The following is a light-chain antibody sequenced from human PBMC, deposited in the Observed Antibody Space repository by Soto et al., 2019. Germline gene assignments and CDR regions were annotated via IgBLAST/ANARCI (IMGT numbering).Light chain of an antibody. CDR3: ATWDGSLSGVV. Sequence: QSVLTQPPSASGTPGQMVTISCSGSSSNIERNSVYWYQQLPGTAPKLLIYRNNQRPSGVPDRFSGSKSGTSASLAISGLRYEDGADYYCATWDGSLSGVVFGGGTKLTVL. V-gene: IGLV1-47*01. J-gene: IGLJ2*01. CDR1: SSNIERNS. CDR2: RNN.